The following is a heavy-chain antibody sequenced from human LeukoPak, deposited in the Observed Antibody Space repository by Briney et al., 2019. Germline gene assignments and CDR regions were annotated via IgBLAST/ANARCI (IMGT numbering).Heavy chain of an antibody. CDR2: IYYSGST. CDR1: GGSISSYY. J-gene: IGHJ5*02. V-gene: IGHV4-59*01. D-gene: IGHD4-17*01. Sequence: SETLSLTCTVSGGSISSYYRSWIRQPPGKGLEWIGYIYYSGSTNYNPSLKSRVTISVDTSKNQFSLKLSSVTAADTAVYYCARESMVYGDYVGGWFDPWGQGTLVTVSS. CDR3: ARESMVYGDYVGGWFDP.